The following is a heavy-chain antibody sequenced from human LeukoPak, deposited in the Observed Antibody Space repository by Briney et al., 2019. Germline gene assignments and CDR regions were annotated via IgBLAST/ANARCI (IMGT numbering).Heavy chain of an antibody. CDR3: ARLRIVVVPAANYYYYYGMDV. Sequence: SETLSLTCAVYGGSFSGYYWSWIHQPPGKGLEWIGEINHSGSTNYNPSLKSRVTISVDTSKNQFSLKLSSVTAADTAVYYCARLRIVVVPAANYYYYYGMDVWGQGTTVTVSS. CDR2: INHSGST. J-gene: IGHJ6*02. V-gene: IGHV4-34*01. D-gene: IGHD2-2*01. CDR1: GGSFSGYY.